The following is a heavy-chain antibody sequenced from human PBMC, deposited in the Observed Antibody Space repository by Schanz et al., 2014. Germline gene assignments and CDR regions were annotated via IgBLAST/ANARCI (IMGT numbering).Heavy chain of an antibody. D-gene: IGHD1-26*01. J-gene: IGHJ4*02. V-gene: IGHV3-30*09. CDR3: AGDWASGRYYSDY. CDR2: ITYDGSNK. Sequence: QVQLVESGGGLVKPGGSLRLSCAASGFIFSDYYMSWIRQAPGKGLEWVAAITYDGSNKYYAESVKGRFAISRDNSKDTLYLQMNSLRTEDTAVYYCAGDWASGRYYSDYWGQGTLVTVSS. CDR1: GFIFSDYY.